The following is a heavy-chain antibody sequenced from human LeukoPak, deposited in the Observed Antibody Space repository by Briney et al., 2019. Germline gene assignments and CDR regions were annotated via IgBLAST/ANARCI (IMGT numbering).Heavy chain of an antibody. CDR3: ARVGGLDPGMAIPPSYYMDV. D-gene: IGHD5-18*01. V-gene: IGHV3-30*04. CDR2: ISYDGSNK. Sequence: GGSLRLSCAASGFTFSNYAMHWVRQAPGKGLEWVAVISYDGSNKYYADSVKGRFTISRDNSKNTLYLQMNSLRAEDTAVYYCARVGGLDPGMAIPPSYYMDVWGKGTTVTVSS. J-gene: IGHJ6*03. CDR1: GFTFSNYA.